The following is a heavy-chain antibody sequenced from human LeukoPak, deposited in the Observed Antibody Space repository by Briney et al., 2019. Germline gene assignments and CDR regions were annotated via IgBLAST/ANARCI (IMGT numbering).Heavy chain of an antibody. CDR1: GFTFSSNW. J-gene: IGHJ4*02. CDR2: IKQDGSEK. D-gene: IGHD6-19*01. V-gene: IGHV3-7*03. Sequence: GGSLRLSCAASGFTFSSNWMSWVRQAPGKGLEWVANIKQDGSEKYYVDSVKGRFTISRDNAKNSLYLQMNSLRAEDTAVYYCAKRSIAVAIDYWGQGTLVTVSS. CDR3: AKRSIAVAIDY.